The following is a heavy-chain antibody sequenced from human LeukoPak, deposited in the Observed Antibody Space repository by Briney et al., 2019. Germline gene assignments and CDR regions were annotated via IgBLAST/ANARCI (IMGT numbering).Heavy chain of an antibody. D-gene: IGHD4-11*01. Sequence: PGGSLRLSCAVSGLTFRSYVMTWVRQAPGKGLEWISAISGSGGSTYYADSVKGRFTISRDNSKNTLFLQMNSLRAEDTAVYYCAKDLSSTVTYSYFDYWGQGTLVTVSS. J-gene: IGHJ4*02. CDR3: AKDLSSTVTYSYFDY. CDR2: ISGSGGST. V-gene: IGHV3-23*01. CDR1: GLTFRSYV.